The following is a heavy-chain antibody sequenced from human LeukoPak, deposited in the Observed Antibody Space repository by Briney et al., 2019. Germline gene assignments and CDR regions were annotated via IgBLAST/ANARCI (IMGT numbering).Heavy chain of an antibody. CDR1: DDSINNYY. J-gene: IGHJ6*03. Sequence: SETLSLTCTVSDDSINNYYWSWIRQPPGKGLEWIGYIYYSGNTNYNPSLKSRVTISVDTSKKQFSLKLTSVTAADTAVYFCARVRADSSGWYENYMDVWGKGTTVTVSS. D-gene: IGHD6-19*01. V-gene: IGHV4-59*08. CDR3: ARVRADSSGWYENYMDV. CDR2: IYYSGNT.